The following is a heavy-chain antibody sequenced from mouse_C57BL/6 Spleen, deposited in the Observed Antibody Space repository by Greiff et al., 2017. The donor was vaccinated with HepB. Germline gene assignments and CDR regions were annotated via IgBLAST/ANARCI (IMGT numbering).Heavy chain of an antibody. V-gene: IGHV5-4*01. D-gene: IGHD2-4*01. J-gene: IGHJ4*01. CDR1: GFTFSSYA. CDR3: ARDYDYGYAMDY. CDR2: ISDGGSYT. Sequence: DVQLVESGGGLVKPGGSLKLSCAASGFTFSSYAMSWVRQTPEKRLEWVATISDGGSYTYYPDNVKGRFTISRDNAKNNLYLQMSHLKSEDTAMYYCARDYDYGYAMDYWGQGTSVTVSS.